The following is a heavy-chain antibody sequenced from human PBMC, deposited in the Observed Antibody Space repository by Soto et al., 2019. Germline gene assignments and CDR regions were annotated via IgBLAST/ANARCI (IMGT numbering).Heavy chain of an antibody. CDR2: INDRGSI. CDR3: ARESHDILTGPPWVWYFDL. D-gene: IGHD3-9*01. J-gene: IGHJ2*01. V-gene: IGHV4-34*01. Sequence: QVQLQQWGAGPLRPLETLSLTCGVSGGSFSGYYWAWIRQSPGKGLEWLGEINDRGSINYNPSLKSRVSSSVDTSKNHYSLNLRSVTAADTAVYYCARESHDILTGPPWVWYFDLWGRGTLVTVSS. CDR1: GGSFSGYY.